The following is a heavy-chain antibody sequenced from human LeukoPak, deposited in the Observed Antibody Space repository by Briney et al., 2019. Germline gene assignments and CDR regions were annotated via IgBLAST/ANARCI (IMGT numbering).Heavy chain of an antibody. CDR1: GFTFSSYS. CDR3: ARARIAAAGTGYRYYGMDV. D-gene: IGHD6-13*01. CDR2: ISSSSSTI. J-gene: IGHJ6*02. V-gene: IGHV3-48*04. Sequence: GGSLRLSCAASGFTFSSYSMNWVRQAPGKGLEWVSYISSSSSTIYYADSVKGRFTISRDNAKNSLYLQKNSLRAEDTAVYYCARARIAAAGTGYRYYGMDVWGQGTTVTVSS.